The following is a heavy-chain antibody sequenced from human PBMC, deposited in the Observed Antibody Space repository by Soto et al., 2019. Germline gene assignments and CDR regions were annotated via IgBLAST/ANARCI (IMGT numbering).Heavy chain of an antibody. D-gene: IGHD3-22*01. Sequence: SVKVSCKASGGTFSSYAISWVRQAPGQGLEWMGGIIPIFGTANYAQKFQGRVTITADKSTSTAYMELSSLRSEDTAVYYCALGSITMLVVVRTPHAFDIWGQGTLVTVS. J-gene: IGHJ3*02. V-gene: IGHV1-69*06. CDR3: ALGSITMLVVVRTPHAFDI. CDR1: GGTFSSYA. CDR2: IIPIFGTA.